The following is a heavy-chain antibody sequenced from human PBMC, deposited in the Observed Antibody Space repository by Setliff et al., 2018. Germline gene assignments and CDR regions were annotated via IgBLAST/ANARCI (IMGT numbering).Heavy chain of an antibody. CDR2: IYYSGST. D-gene: IGHD3-3*01. CDR1: GGSISSYY. J-gene: IGHJ6*03. CDR3: ARMTGFLYTDV. V-gene: IGHV4-59*08. Sequence: SETLSLTCTVSGGSISSYYWSWIRQPPGKGLEWIGYIYYSGSTNYNPSLKSRVTISVDTSKNQFSLKLSSVTAADTAVYYCARMTGFLYTDVWGKGTTVTVSS.